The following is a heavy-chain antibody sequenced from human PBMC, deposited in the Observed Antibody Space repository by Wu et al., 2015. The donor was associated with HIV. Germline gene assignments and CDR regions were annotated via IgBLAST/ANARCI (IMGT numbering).Heavy chain of an antibody. CDR2: IIPLFRTA. Sequence: QVQLVQSGAEVKKPGSSVKVSCTGSGGTFSSYVTAWVRQAPGQGLEWMGGIIPLFRTANYSPKFQGRLTITTDESMTTAYMDLRSLRSDDTAVYYCAKTYGEGGGEQKCLGTSLTNWGLGTLVTVSS. V-gene: IGHV1-69*05. J-gene: IGHJ4*01. CDR3: AKTYGEGGGEQKCLGTSLTN. CDR1: GGTFSSYV. D-gene: IGHD2/OR15-2a*01.